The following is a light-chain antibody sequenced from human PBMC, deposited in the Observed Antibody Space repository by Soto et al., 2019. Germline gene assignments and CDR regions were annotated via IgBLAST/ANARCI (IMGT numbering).Light chain of an antibody. J-gene: IGKJ1*01. CDR1: QDVRAG. V-gene: IGKV3-15*01. CDR2: GAS. Sequence: EIVLTQSPATLSVSPGGRATLSCRASQDVRAGLAWYQQKPGQPPRLLIHGASTRATGIPARFSGSGSGTELTLTISSLLSEDIGAYFCQQYDVWPVTFGQGT. CDR3: QQYDVWPVT.